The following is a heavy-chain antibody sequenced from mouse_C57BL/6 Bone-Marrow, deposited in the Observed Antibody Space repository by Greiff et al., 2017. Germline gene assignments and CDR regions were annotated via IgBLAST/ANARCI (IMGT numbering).Heavy chain of an antibody. CDR2: INPNNGGT. CDR1: GYTFTDYY. J-gene: IGHJ2*01. V-gene: IGHV1-26*01. D-gene: IGHD3-3*01. CDR3: GRRAVYWFDY. Sequence: EVQLQQSGPELVKPGASVKLSCKASGYTFTDYYMNWVKQSNGKSLEWIGDINPNNGGTSYNQKFKGKATLTADNSSSTAYVQLRSLTSEDSAVYYYGRRAVYWFDYWGQGTTLTVSA.